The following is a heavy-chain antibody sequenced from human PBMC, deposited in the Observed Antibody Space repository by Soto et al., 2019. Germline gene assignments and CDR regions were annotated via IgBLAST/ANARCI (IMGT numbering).Heavy chain of an antibody. CDR2: IIPVFGAS. CDR3: TKDQSRNLNHGDYYYYGMDL. V-gene: IGHV1-69*13. Sequence: SVKVSCKASRGTFSSYTISWVRQAPGQGLEWMGGIIPVFGASTYAQRFQGRVTITADESTSTAYMELSSLRAEDTAVYYCTKDQSRNLNHGDYYYYGMDLWGPGTPVTVSS. CDR1: RGTFSSYT. J-gene: IGHJ6*02. D-gene: IGHD3-3*01.